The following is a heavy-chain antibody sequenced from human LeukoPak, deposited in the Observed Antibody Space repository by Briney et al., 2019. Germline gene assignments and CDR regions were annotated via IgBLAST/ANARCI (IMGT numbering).Heavy chain of an antibody. J-gene: IGHJ4*02. CDR3: ARDSEYGDYVDY. D-gene: IGHD4-17*01. CDR1: GYTFTSYA. CDR2: INAGNGNT. Sequence: ASVKVPCKASGYTFTSYAMHWVRQAPGQRLEWMGWINAGNGNTKYSQKFQGRVTITRDTSASTAYMELSSLRSEDTAVYYCARDSEYGDYVDYWGQGTLVTVSS. V-gene: IGHV1-3*01.